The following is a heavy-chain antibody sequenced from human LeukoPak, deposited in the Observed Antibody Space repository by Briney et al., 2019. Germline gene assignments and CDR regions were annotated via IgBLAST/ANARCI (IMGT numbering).Heavy chain of an antibody. CDR2: IYYSGST. J-gene: IGHJ3*02. D-gene: IGHD4-17*01. CDR3: ARSPRPKEAYGDYPGAAFDI. Sequence: SETLSLTCTVSGGSISSSSYYWGWIRQPPGKGLEWIGSIYYSGSTYYNPSLKSRVTISVDTSKNQFSLKLSSVTAADTAVYYCARSPRPKEAYGDYPGAAFDIWGQGTMVTVSS. V-gene: IGHV4-39*07. CDR1: GGSISSSSYY.